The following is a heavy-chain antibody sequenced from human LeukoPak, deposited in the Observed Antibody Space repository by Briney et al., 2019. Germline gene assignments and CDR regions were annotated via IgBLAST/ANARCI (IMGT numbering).Heavy chain of an antibody. CDR2: ISAYNGNT. CDR1: GYTFTSYG. Sequence: GASVKVSCKASGYTFTSYGISWVRQAPGQGLEWMGWISAYNGNTNYAQKLQGRVTMTTDTSTSTAYMELRSLRSDDTAVYYCARDLWSSSSSNYYYGMDVWGQGTTVTVSS. J-gene: IGHJ6*02. CDR3: ARDLWSSSSSNYYYGMDV. D-gene: IGHD6-13*01. V-gene: IGHV1-18*01.